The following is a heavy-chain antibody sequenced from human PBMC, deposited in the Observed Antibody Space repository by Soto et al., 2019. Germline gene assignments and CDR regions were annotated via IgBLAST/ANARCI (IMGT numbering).Heavy chain of an antibody. CDR3: AVGYSGYDALAGVPINYFDY. V-gene: IGHV4-30-2*01. Sequence: SETLSLTCAVSGGSISSGGYSWSWLRQPPGKGLEWIGYIYHSGSTYYNPSLKSRVTISVDRSKNQFSLKLSSVTAADTAVYYCAVGYSGYDALAGVPINYFDYWGQGTLVTVSS. CDR1: GGSISSGGYS. CDR2: IYHSGST. J-gene: IGHJ4*02. D-gene: IGHD5-12*01.